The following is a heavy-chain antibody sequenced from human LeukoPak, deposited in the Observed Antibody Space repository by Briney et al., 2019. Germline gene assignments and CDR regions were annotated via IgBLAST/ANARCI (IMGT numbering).Heavy chain of an antibody. CDR3: AKDRGYSYEFDY. CDR1: GFTFNNYA. CDR2: ISWNSGSI. D-gene: IGHD5-18*01. Sequence: GGSLRLSCAASGFTFNNYAMHWVRQAPGKGLEWVSGISWNSGSIDYADSVKGRFTISRDNSKNTLYLQMNSLRAEDTAVYYCAKDRGYSYEFDYWGQGTLVTVSS. J-gene: IGHJ4*02. V-gene: IGHV3-9*01.